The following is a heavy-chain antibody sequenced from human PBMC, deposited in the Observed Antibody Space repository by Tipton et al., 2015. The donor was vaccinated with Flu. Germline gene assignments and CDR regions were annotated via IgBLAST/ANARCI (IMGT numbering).Heavy chain of an antibody. CDR1: GGSISSSSYY. CDR2: IYYSGST. J-gene: IGHJ6*02. CDR3: ARHGYSSSWTPMGYYYGMDV. Sequence: TLSLTCTVSGGSISSSSYYWGWIRQPPGKGLEWIGSIYYSGSTYYNPSLKSRVTISVDTSKNQFSLKLSSVTAADTAVYYCARHGYSSSWTPMGYYYGMDVWGQGTTVTVSS. V-gene: IGHV4-39*01. D-gene: IGHD6-13*01.